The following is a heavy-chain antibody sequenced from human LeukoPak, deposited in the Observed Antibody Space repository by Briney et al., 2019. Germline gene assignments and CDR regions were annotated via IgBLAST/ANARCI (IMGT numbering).Heavy chain of an antibody. J-gene: IGHJ6*02. Sequence: LVKVSCKASGGTFSSYTISWVRQAPGQGLEWMGRIIPILGIANYAQKFQGRVTITADKSTSTAYMELSSLRSEDTAVYYCARSAGYDSSGHDYYYYGMDVWGQGTTVTVSS. CDR1: GGTFSSYT. D-gene: IGHD3-22*01. CDR3: ARSAGYDSSGHDYYYYGMDV. V-gene: IGHV1-69*02. CDR2: IIPILGIA.